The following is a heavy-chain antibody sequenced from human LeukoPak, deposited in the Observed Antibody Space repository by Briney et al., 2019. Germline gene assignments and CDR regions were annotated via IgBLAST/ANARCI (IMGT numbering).Heavy chain of an antibody. D-gene: IGHD3-16*01. CDR3: ARLGPTNYYYYMDV. CDR2: IYYSGST. J-gene: IGHJ6*03. V-gene: IGHV4-59*01. Sequence: SETLSLTCTVSGGSISTYYWTWIRQPPGRGLEWIGYIYYSGSTNYNPSLKSRVTISVDTSKNQFSLKLSSVTAADTAVYYCARLGPTNYYYYMDVWGKGTTVTISS. CDR1: GGSISTYY.